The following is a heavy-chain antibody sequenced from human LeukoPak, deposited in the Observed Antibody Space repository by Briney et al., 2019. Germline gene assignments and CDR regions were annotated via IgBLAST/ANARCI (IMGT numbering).Heavy chain of an antibody. J-gene: IGHJ4*02. Sequence: GGSLRLSCAASGFTFSSYAMSWVRQAPGKGLEWVSAISGSGGSTYYADSVKGWFTISRDNSKNTLYLQMNSLRAEDTAVYYCATSEYSSGWYFFDYWGQGTLVTVSS. CDR1: GFTFSSYA. V-gene: IGHV3-23*01. D-gene: IGHD6-19*01. CDR3: ATSEYSSGWYFFDY. CDR2: ISGSGGST.